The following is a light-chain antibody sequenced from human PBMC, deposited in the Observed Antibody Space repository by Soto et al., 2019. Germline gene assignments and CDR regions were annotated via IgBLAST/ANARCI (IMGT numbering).Light chain of an antibody. V-gene: IGKV3-20*01. Sequence: DIVLTQSPGTLSLSPGERASLSCRASQSVSSNLAWYQQKPGQAPRLLIYGASTRATGIPDRFSGSGSGTDFTLTISRLEPEDFAVYYCQQYGSSLTFGGGTKVDIK. CDR3: QQYGSSLT. J-gene: IGKJ4*01. CDR1: QSVSSN. CDR2: GAS.